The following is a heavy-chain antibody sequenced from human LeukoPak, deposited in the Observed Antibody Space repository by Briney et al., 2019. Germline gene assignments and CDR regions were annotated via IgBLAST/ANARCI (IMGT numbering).Heavy chain of an antibody. D-gene: IGHD5-24*01. CDR2: ISSSSSYI. CDR1: GFTFSSYS. Sequence: GGSLRLSCAASGFTFSSYSMNWVRQAPGKGLEWVSSISSSSSYIYYADSVKGRFTISRDNAKNSLYLQMNSLRAEDTAVYHCARMGRDGYTDWGQEPWSPSPQ. J-gene: IGHJ4*01. CDR3: ARMGRDGYTD. V-gene: IGHV3-21*01.